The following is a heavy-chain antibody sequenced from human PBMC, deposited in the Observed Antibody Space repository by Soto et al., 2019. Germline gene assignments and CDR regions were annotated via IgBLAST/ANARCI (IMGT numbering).Heavy chain of an antibody. CDR2: INPNSGGT. CDR1: GYTFTGYY. D-gene: IGHD1-7*01. V-gene: IGHV1-2*02. CDR3: ARSPGTTWGGYYGMDV. J-gene: IGHJ6*02. Sequence: ASVKVSCKASGYTFTGYYMHWVRQAPGQGLEWMGWINPNSGGTNYAQKFQGRVTMTRDTSISTAYMELSRLRSDDTAVYYCARSPGTTWGGYYGMDVWGQGTTVTVSS.